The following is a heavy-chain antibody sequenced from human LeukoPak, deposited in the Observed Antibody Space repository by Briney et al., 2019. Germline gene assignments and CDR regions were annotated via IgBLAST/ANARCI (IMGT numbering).Heavy chain of an antibody. D-gene: IGHD1-26*01. V-gene: IGHV4-38-2*02. CDR1: GYSISSGYY. J-gene: IGHJ4*02. Sequence: SETLSPTCTVFGYSISSGYYWGWIRQPPGKGLEWIGSIYHSGSTYYNPSLKSRVTISVDTSKNQFSLKLSSVTAADTAVYYCARGASQAAHFDYWGQGTLVTVSS. CDR3: ARGASQAAHFDY. CDR2: IYHSGST.